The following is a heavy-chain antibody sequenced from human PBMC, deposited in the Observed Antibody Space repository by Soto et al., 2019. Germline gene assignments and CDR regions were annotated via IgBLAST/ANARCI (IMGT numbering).Heavy chain of an antibody. V-gene: IGHV3-23*01. D-gene: IGHD3-3*01. Sequence: GGSLRLSCAASGFTFTSYSMNWVRQAPGKGLEWVSAISGSGGSTYYADSVKGRFTISRDNSKNTLYLQMNSLRAEDTAVYYCAKESSYDFWSGYYTDLDYYYGMDVWGQGTAVTVSS. CDR1: GFTFTSYS. CDR2: ISGSGGST. J-gene: IGHJ6*02. CDR3: AKESSYDFWSGYYTDLDYYYGMDV.